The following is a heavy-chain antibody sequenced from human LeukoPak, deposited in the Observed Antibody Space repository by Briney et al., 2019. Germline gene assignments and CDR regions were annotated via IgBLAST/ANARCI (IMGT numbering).Heavy chain of an antibody. D-gene: IGHD6-13*01. CDR1: GFTFSSYG. J-gene: IGHJ4*02. CDR3: AKETYSTSWQLDS. V-gene: IGHV3-30*18. CDR2: ISYDGSNK. Sequence: GGSLRLSCAASGFTFSSYGMHWVRQAPGKGLEWVAVISYDGSNKYYADSVKGRFTISRDNSKNTLYLQMNSLRTEDTAVYYCAKETYSTSWQLDSWGQGTLVTVSS.